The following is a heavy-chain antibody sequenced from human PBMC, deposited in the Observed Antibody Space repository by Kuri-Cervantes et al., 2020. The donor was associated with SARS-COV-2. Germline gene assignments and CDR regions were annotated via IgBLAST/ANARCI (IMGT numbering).Heavy chain of an antibody. D-gene: IGHD2-21*01. Sequence: SCKASGYGFTGYYVHWVRQAPGKGLEWVAMVSSDGTNQSYADSVKGRFTISRDNSKNTLHLQIISLRTEDTGVFYCARARVGVFDFWGQGALVTVSS. CDR1: GYGFTGYY. V-gene: IGHV3-30*04. CDR3: ARARVGVFDF. J-gene: IGHJ4*02. CDR2: VSSDGTNQ.